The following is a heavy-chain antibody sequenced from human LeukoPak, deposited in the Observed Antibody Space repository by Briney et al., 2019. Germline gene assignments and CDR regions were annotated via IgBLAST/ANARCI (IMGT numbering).Heavy chain of an antibody. V-gene: IGHV4-59*08. Sequence: SETLSLTCSVSGGSISSYYWSWIRQPPGKGLEWIGYIYDSGSTNYNPSLKSRVTISVDTSKNQSSLKLSSVTAADTAVYYCARHGSHTPVDYWGQGTLVTVSS. J-gene: IGHJ4*02. CDR3: ARHGSHTPVDY. CDR2: IYDSGST. CDR1: GGSISSYY. D-gene: IGHD2-2*02.